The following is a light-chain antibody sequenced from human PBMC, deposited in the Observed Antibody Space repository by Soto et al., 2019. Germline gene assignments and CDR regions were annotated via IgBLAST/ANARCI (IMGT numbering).Light chain of an antibody. V-gene: IGKV3-20*01. Sequence: EIVLTQSPGTLSLSPGERATLSCRASQSVSSSYLAWYQQKPGQAPRLLIYGASSRATGIPDRFSGSGSGTDFTILISRLEPEDYAVYYCQQYGSSPYTFGQGTKLEIK. J-gene: IGKJ2*01. CDR2: GAS. CDR1: QSVSSSY. CDR3: QQYGSSPYT.